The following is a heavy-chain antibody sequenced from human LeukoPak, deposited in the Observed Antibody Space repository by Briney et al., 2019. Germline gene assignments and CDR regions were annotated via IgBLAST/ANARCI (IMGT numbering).Heavy chain of an antibody. V-gene: IGHV1-2*02. Sequence: ASVKVSCKASGYTFTGYYMHWVRQAPGQGLEWMGWINPNSGGTNYAQKFQGRVTMTRDTSISTAYMELSRLRSADTAVYYCARVQYYDFSSRYSPSPTFDYWGQGTLVTVSS. CDR2: INPNSGGT. CDR1: GYTFTGYY. CDR3: ARVQYYDFSSRYSPSPTFDY. D-gene: IGHD3-3*01. J-gene: IGHJ4*02.